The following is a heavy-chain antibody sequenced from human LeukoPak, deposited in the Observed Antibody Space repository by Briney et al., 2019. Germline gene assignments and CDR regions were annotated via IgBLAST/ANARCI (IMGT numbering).Heavy chain of an antibody. J-gene: IGHJ5*02. CDR1: GFTFSSYA. Sequence: PGGPLRLSCAASGFTFSSYAMSWVRQAPGKGLEWVSAISGSGGSTYYADSVKGRFTISRDNSKNTLYLQMNSLRAEDTAVYYCAKTAGSGSYYYNWFDPWGQRTLVTLSS. CDR3: AKTAGSGSYYYNWFDP. D-gene: IGHD3-10*01. CDR2: ISGSGGST. V-gene: IGHV3-23*01.